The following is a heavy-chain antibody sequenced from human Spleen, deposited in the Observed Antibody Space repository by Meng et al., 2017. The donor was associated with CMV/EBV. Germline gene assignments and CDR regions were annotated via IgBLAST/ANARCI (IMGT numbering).Heavy chain of an antibody. CDR1: GYTFTSYG. CDR3: ARADFVTVFGVVSHINGLDV. V-gene: IGHV1-18*01. J-gene: IGHJ6*02. D-gene: IGHD3-3*01. CDR2: ISAYRGDT. Sequence: ASVKVSCKASGYTFTSYGISWVRQAPGQGLEWMGWISAYRGDTDYAQKFQGRVTMTTDTSTGTAYLELRSLRSDDTAGYYCARADFVTVFGVVSHINGLDVWGQGTTVTVSS.